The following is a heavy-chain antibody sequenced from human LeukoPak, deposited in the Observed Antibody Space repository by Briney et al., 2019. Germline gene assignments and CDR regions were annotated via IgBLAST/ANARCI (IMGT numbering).Heavy chain of an antibody. Sequence: GASVKVSCKASGYTFTGYYMHWVRQAPGQGLEWMGWINPNSGGTNYAQKFQGRVTKTRDTSISTAYMELSRLRSDDTAVYYCARAPHLHDSSGYFDYWGQGTLVTVSS. D-gene: IGHD3-22*01. V-gene: IGHV1-2*02. CDR2: INPNSGGT. J-gene: IGHJ4*02. CDR3: ARAPHLHDSSGYFDY. CDR1: GYTFTGYY.